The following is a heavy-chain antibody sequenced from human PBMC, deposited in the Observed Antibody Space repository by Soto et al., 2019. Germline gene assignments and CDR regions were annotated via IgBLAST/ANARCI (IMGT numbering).Heavy chain of an antibody. J-gene: IGHJ6*02. CDR1: GFTFSNYA. CDR2: ISYDGNNK. CDR3: ARAGCDGGTCYTLVGLRYGMDV. Sequence: QVQLVESGGGVVQPGRSLRLSCAASGFTFSNYAMYWVRPAPGKGLEWVAVISYDGNNKYYADSVKGRFTISRDNSKNTLYLQMHSLRAEDTAVYYCARAGCDGGTCYTLVGLRYGMDVWGQGTTVTVSS. D-gene: IGHD2-15*01. V-gene: IGHV3-30-3*01.